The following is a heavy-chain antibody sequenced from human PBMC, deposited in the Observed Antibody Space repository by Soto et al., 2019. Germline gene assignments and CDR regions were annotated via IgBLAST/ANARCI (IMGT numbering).Heavy chain of an antibody. D-gene: IGHD3-16*02. CDR3: ATHAITFGGVIGVWFDP. Sequence: ASPKVPSNLSGYTIPELSMQWVRQAPGKGLEWMGGFDPEDGETIYAQKFQGRVTMTEDTSTDTAYMELSSLRSEDTAVYYCATHAITFGGVIGVWFDPWGPG. V-gene: IGHV1-24*01. CDR1: GYTIPELS. J-gene: IGHJ5*02. CDR2: FDPEDGET.